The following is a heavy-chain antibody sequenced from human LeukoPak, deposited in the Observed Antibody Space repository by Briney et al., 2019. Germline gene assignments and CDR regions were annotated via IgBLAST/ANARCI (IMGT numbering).Heavy chain of an antibody. D-gene: IGHD6-6*01. CDR2: INPNSGGT. V-gene: IGHV1-2*02. J-gene: IGHJ5*02. CDR1: GYTFTGYY. CDR3: ARERTAARKWFDP. Sequence: GASVKVSCKASGYTFTGYYMHWVRQAPGQGLEWMGWINPNSGGTNYAQKFQGRVTMTRDTSISTAYMDLSRLRSDDTAVYYCARERTAARKWFDPWGQGTLVTVSS.